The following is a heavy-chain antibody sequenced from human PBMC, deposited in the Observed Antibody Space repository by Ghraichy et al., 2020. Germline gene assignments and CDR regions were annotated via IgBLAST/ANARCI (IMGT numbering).Heavy chain of an antibody. V-gene: IGHV3-30*04. CDR3: ARGVQGTAGGADY. CDR1: GFTFSNYA. J-gene: IGHJ4*02. D-gene: IGHD2-8*02. Sequence: GGSLRLSCEASGFTFSNYAMHWVRQAPGKGLEWVALISYDGSYKYYADSVKGRFTISRDNSKNTLYVQMNSLRAEDTAVYYCARGVQGTAGGADYWGQGTLVTVSS. CDR2: ISYDGSYK.